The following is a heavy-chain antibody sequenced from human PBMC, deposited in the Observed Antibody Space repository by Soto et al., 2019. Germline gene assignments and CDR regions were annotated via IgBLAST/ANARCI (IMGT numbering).Heavy chain of an antibody. CDR1: GDSVSSTSAA. CDR3: ARWADYYYGMDV. V-gene: IGHV6-1*01. J-gene: IGHJ6*02. Sequence: SQTLSLTCAISGDSVSSTSAAWSWIRQSPSRGLEWLGRTYYRSKWYNDYAVSVKSRITINPDTSKNQFSLQLNSVTPEDTAVYYCARWADYYYGMDVWGQGTTVTVSS. CDR2: TYYRSKWYN.